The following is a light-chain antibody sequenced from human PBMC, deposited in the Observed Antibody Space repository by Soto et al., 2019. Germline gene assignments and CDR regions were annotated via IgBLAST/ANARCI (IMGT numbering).Light chain of an antibody. CDR3: QQRASWPPSLT. CDR2: DAS. CDR1: QSIGTY. Sequence: EIVLTQSPATVSLSPGEGATLSCRASQSIGTYLAWSQQKPGLPPSLLFYDASKWATGIPARFSGSGSGTDFTLTSSSLEPEDFAVYYCQQRASWPPSLTFGGRTKVEI. V-gene: IGKV3-11*01. J-gene: IGKJ4*01.